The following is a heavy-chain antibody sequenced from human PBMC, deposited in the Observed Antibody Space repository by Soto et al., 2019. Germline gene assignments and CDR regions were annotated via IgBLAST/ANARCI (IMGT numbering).Heavy chain of an antibody. CDR3: TRDQGGSYDSWFDP. CDR2: ISSGSAFI. D-gene: IGHD1-26*01. CDR1: SFSMYS. V-gene: IGHV3-21*01. J-gene: IGHJ5*02. Sequence: PGGSLRLSCNFSFSMYSMDWVRQAPGKGLEWVASISSGSAFIKYADSVKGRFTISRDNAKNSVSLQMDSLRIEDTAKYYCTRDQGGSYDSWFDPWGRGTLVTVSS.